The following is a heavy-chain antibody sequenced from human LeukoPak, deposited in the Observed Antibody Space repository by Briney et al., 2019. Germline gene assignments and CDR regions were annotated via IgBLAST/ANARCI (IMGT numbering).Heavy chain of an antibody. CDR2: INHSGST. V-gene: IGHV4-34*01. CDR1: GGSFSGYY. J-gene: IGHJ6*02. Sequence: TSETLSLTCAVYGGSFSGYYWSWIRQPPGKGLEWIGEINHSGSTNYNPSLKSRVTISVDTSKNQFSLKLSSVTAADTAVYYCASLYVVPAATRGHYYYGMDVWGQGTPVTVSS. CDR3: ASLYVVPAATRGHYYYGMDV. D-gene: IGHD2-2*01.